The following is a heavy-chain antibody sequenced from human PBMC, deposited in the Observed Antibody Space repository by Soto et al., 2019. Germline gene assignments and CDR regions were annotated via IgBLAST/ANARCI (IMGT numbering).Heavy chain of an antibody. V-gene: IGHV1-69*01. Sequence: QVQLVQSGAEVKTPGSSVKVSCKASGGTFSSYSINWVRQAPGEGLEWMGGSIPIFGTANDAQKFHGRVTISVDESTSTAYMELSSLGSEDTAVYYCARGRGYSGDDHYYYFDMDVWGQGTTVTVSS. CDR1: GGTFSSYS. J-gene: IGHJ6*02. CDR2: SIPIFGTA. D-gene: IGHD5-12*01. CDR3: ARGRGYSGDDHYYYFDMDV.